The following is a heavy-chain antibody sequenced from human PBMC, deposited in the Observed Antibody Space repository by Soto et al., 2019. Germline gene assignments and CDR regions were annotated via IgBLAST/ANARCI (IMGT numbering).Heavy chain of an antibody. J-gene: IGHJ4*02. CDR3: ARDLGYYDSGSYYKPL. CDR1: GGSISSYY. D-gene: IGHD3-10*01. V-gene: IGHV4-59*01. CDR2: IYYSGST. Sequence: SETLSLTCTVSGGSISSYYWSWIRQPPGKGLEWIGYIYYSGSTNYNPSLKSRVTISVDTSKNQFSLKLSSVTAADTAVYYCARDLGYYDSGSYYKPLWGQGTLVTVSS.